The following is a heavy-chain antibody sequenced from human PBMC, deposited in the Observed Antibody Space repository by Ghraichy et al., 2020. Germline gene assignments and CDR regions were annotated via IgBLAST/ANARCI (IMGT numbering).Heavy chain of an antibody. CDR1: GFSFSVSA. J-gene: IGHJ4*02. D-gene: IGHD6-19*01. V-gene: IGHV3-73*01. CDR3: TLRNVAGTGDY. Sequence: GESLNISCAASGFSFSVSALHWVRQASGKGLEWVARIRSKSNGYATAYAASVEGRFTISRDDSKNAAELQMSSLKTEDTAVYYCTLRNVAGTGDYWSQGTLVTVSS. CDR2: IRSKSNGYAT.